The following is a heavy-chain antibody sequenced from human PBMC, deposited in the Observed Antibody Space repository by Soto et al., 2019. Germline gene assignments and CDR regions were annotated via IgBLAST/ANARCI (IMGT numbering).Heavy chain of an antibody. CDR1: GFSLSNARTG. CDR3: ARTTNYSSGWYGPFDP. CDR2: IFSNDEK. J-gene: IGHJ5*02. V-gene: IGHV2-26*01. Sequence: QVTLKESGPVLAKPTETLTLTCTVSGFSLSNARTGVTWIRQPPVKALEWLAHIFSNDEKSYSTSLKSRLTTSKDTSNSLLVLTMANMDPVDTATYYCARTTNYSSGWYGPFDPWGKGNLVTVAA. D-gene: IGHD6-19*01.